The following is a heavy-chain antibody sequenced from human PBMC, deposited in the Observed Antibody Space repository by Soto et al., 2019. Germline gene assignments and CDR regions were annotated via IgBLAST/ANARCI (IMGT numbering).Heavy chain of an antibody. CDR2: TYYRSKWYN. J-gene: IGHJ6*02. D-gene: IGHD3-10*01. V-gene: IGHV6-1*01. CDR1: GDSVSSNNAA. Sequence: SQTLSLTCVISGDSVSSNNAAWNWIRQSPSRGLEWLGRTYYRSKWYNDYAVSVKSRIDINPDTSKNQFSLQLNSVSPEDTAMYYCARDSYGAGSYAGMYVWGQGTTVTVSS. CDR3: ARDSYGAGSYAGMYV.